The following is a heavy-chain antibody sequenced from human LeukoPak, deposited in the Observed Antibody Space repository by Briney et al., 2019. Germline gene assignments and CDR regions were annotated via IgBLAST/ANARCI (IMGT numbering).Heavy chain of an antibody. CDR2: TNHSGST. CDR3: ARSSGWYYYYGMDV. Sequence: SETLSLTCTVSGGSISSSSYYWGWIRQPPGKGLEWIGETNHSGSTNYNPSLKSRVTISVDTSKNQFSLKLSSVTAADTAVYYCARSSGWYYYYGMDVWGQGTTVTVSS. V-gene: IGHV4-39*07. D-gene: IGHD6-19*01. CDR1: GGSISSSSYY. J-gene: IGHJ6*02.